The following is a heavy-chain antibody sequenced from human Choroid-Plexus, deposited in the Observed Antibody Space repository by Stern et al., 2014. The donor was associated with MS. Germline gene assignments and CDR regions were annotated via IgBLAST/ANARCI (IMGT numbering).Heavy chain of an antibody. CDR2: INPNTGGT. Sequence: VQLVQSGAEVKKPGASVKVPCKTSGYIFTGYYIHWVRQAPGQGLEWMAWINPNTGGTKYAQQCQSRVDMSRDTSISTAYVELSSLTSDDTAVYYCARDQRGITIFGVVTDYYYLGMDVWGQGTTVTVSS. V-gene: IGHV1-2*02. CDR3: ARDQRGITIFGVVTDYYYLGMDV. D-gene: IGHD3-3*01. CDR1: GYIFTGYY. J-gene: IGHJ6*02.